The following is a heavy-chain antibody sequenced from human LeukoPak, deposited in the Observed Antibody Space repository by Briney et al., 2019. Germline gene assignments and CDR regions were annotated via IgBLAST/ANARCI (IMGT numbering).Heavy chain of an antibody. CDR1: GGSISSYY. CDR3: ARGYDYRSSWFDP. CDR2: IYFSGIT. J-gene: IGHJ5*02. V-gene: IGHV4-59*01. Sequence: SETLSLTCTVSGGSISSYYWSWIRQPPGKGLEWIGHIYFSGITNYNPSLRSRVTTSVDTSKNQFSLKLTSVTAADTAVYYCARGYDYRSSWFDPWGQGTLVTVSS. D-gene: IGHD1-1*01.